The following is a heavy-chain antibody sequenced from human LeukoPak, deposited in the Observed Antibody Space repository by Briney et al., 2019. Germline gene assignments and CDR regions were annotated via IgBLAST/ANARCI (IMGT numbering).Heavy chain of an antibody. CDR3: ARETAFVNMDV. Sequence: GGSLRLSCAASGFTCSSYSMNWVRQAPGKGLEWVSSISSSSSYIYYADSVKGRFTISRDNAKNSLYLQMNSLRAEDTVVYYCARETAFVNMDVWGKGTTVTISS. D-gene: IGHD3-10*01. CDR2: ISSSSSYI. V-gene: IGHV3-21*01. J-gene: IGHJ6*03. CDR1: GFTCSSYS.